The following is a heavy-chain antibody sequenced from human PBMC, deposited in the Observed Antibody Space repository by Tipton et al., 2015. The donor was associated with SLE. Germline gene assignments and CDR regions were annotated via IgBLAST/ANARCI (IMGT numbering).Heavy chain of an antibody. V-gene: IGHV3-23*01. J-gene: IGHJ4*02. CDR2: IGGSGGST. CDR1: GFTFSTYA. CDR3: ARVGYSYGSYYFDY. Sequence: SLRLSCAASGFTFSTYAMSWVRQAPGKGLEWVSAIGGSGGSTYYADSVKGRFTISRDNSKNTLYLQMNSLRAEDTAVYYCARVGYSYGSYYFDYWGQGTLVTVSS. D-gene: IGHD5-18*01.